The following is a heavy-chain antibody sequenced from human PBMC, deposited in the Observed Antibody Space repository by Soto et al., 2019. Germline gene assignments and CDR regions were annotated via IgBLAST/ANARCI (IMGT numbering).Heavy chain of an antibody. CDR1: GFTFSDYY. J-gene: IGHJ4*02. V-gene: IGHV3-11*01. Sequence: QVQLVECGGGLVKPGGSLRLSCAASGFTFSDYYMSCIRQAPGKGLEWVSYISSSGSTIYYADAVKGRFTISRDNAKNYLYLQMNSLRAEDTAVYYCARYAYGDFPTLDYWGQGTLVTVSS. D-gene: IGHD4-17*01. CDR2: ISSSGSTI. CDR3: ARYAYGDFPTLDY.